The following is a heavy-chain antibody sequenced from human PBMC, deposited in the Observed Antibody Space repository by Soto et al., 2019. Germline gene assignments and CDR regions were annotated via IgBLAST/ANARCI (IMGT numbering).Heavy chain of an antibody. V-gene: IGHV4-61*01. CDR3: AGHYDILTNFDY. J-gene: IGHJ4*02. CDR2: IYYSGST. CDR1: GGSVNSGSSY. Sequence: SETLSLTCTVSGGSVNSGSSYWSWIRQPPGKGLEWIGYIYYSGSTNYNPSLKSRVTTSVDTSKNQFSLKLSSVTAADTAVYYCAGHYDILTNFDYWGQGTLVTVSS. D-gene: IGHD3-9*01.